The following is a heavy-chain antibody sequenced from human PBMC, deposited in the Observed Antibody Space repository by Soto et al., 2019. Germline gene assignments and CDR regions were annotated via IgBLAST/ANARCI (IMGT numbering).Heavy chain of an antibody. Sequence: SETLSLTCAVSGVSISTYYWSWIRQPPGKGLEWLGYISYTGRIDYNPSLDGRVTLSVDAPKNHFSLKLSSVTAADTAVYYCGRVADKEGSGSHDYGGQGARVTVPS. CDR3: GRVADKEGSGSHDY. D-gene: IGHD6-19*01. J-gene: IGHJ4*02. CDR1: GVSISTYY. CDR2: ISYTGRI. V-gene: IGHV4-59*01.